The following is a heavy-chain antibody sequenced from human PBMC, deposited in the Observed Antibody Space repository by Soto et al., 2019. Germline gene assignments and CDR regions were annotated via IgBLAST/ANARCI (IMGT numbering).Heavy chain of an antibody. V-gene: IGHV4-34*01. Sequence: QVQLQQWGAGLLKPSETLSLTCAVYGGSFSGYYWNWIRQPPGKGLEWIGEINHSGSTNYNPSLKSRVTIAVDTSKNQFSLKLHSVTAADTAVYYCARGYVRNFDYWGQGTLVTVSS. D-gene: IGHD3-10*02. J-gene: IGHJ4*02. CDR2: INHSGST. CDR1: GGSFSGYY. CDR3: ARGYVRNFDY.